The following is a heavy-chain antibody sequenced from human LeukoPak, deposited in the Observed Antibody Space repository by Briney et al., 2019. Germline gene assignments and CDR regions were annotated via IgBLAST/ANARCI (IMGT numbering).Heavy chain of an antibody. CDR1: GGSISCYY. Sequence: SETLSLTCTVSGGSISCYYWSWIRQPPGKGLEWIGYIYYSGSTNYNPSLKSRVTISVDTSKNQFSLKLSSVTAADTAVYYCARRGIAAAGYDYWGQGTLVTVSS. CDR2: IYYSGST. CDR3: ARRGIAAAGYDY. V-gene: IGHV4-59*08. J-gene: IGHJ4*02. D-gene: IGHD6-13*01.